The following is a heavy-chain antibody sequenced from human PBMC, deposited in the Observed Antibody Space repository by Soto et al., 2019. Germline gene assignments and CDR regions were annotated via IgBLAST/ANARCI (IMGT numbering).Heavy chain of an antibody. CDR2: ISSSGSTI. D-gene: IGHD3-3*01. J-gene: IGHJ4*02. CDR1: GSTFISYE. V-gene: IGHV3-48*03. CDR3: AREPTTIFGVVISGYYFDY. Sequence: PGGSLRLSCAASGSTFISYETNWVRQAPGKGLEWVSYISSSGSTIYYADSVKGRFTMSRDNAKNSLYLQMNSLRAEDTAVYYCAREPTTIFGVVISGYYFDYWGQGTLVTVS.